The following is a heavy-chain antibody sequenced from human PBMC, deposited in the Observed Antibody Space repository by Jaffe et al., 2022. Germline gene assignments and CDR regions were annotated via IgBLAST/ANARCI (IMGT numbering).Heavy chain of an antibody. CDR3: ARHERSKYYDILTGYYRGAYFDY. J-gene: IGHJ4*02. CDR2: IYYSGST. V-gene: IGHV4-39*01. CDR1: GGSISSSSYY. Sequence: QLQLQESGPGLVKPSETLSLTCTVSGGSISSSSYYWGWIRQPPGKGLEWIGSIYYSGSTYYNPSLKSRVTISVDTSKNQFSLKLSSVTAADTAVYYCARHERSKYYDILTGYYRGAYFDYWGQGTLVTVSS. D-gene: IGHD3-9*01.